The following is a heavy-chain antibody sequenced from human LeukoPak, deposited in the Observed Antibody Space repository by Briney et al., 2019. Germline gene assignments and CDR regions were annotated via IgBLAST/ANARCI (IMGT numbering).Heavy chain of an antibody. J-gene: IGHJ4*02. V-gene: IGHV3-30*02. Sequence: GGSLRLSCAASGFTFSRYGMHWVRQAPGKGLEWVTFIRYDGSNKYYADSVKGRFTISRDNSKNTVFLQMNSLRAEDTAVYYCAKRGGGDYALVSPPYPDYWGQGTLVTVSS. D-gene: IGHD4-17*01. CDR1: GFTFSRYG. CDR3: AKRGGGDYALVSPPYPDY. CDR2: IRYDGSNK.